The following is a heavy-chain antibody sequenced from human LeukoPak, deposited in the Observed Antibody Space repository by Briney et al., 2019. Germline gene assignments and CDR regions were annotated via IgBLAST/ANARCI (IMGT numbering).Heavy chain of an antibody. D-gene: IGHD6-19*01. CDR1: GFTFSSYA. CDR2: ISGSGGST. Sequence: GGSLRLSCAASGFTFSSYAMSWVRQAPGKGLEWVSAISGSGGSTYYADSVKGRFTISRDNSKNTLYLQMNSLRAEDTAVYYCAKDWVSSGWPLEYFQHWGQGTLVTVSS. V-gene: IGHV3-23*01. J-gene: IGHJ1*01. CDR3: AKDWVSSGWPLEYFQH.